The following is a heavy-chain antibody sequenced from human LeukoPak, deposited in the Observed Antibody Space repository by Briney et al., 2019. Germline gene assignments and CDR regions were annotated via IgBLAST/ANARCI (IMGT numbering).Heavy chain of an antibody. CDR3: AREPSGWYLPNHYYYYMDV. Sequence: ASVKVSCKASGGTFSSYAISWVRQAPGQGLEWMGGIIPIFGTANYAQKFQGRVTITADESTSTACMELSSLRSEDTAVYYCAREPSGWYLPNHYYYYMDVWGKGTTVTISS. J-gene: IGHJ6*03. CDR1: GGTFSSYA. D-gene: IGHD6-19*01. V-gene: IGHV1-69*13. CDR2: IIPIFGTA.